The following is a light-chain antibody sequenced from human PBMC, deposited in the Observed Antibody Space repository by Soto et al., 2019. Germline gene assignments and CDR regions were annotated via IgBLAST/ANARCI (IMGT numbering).Light chain of an antibody. CDR3: CSYAGSSTFV. CDR1: SSDVGNYNL. CDR2: EGS. J-gene: IGLJ1*01. V-gene: IGLV2-23*01. Sequence: QSVLTQPASVSGSPGQSITISCTGTSSDVGNYNLVSWYQQHPGKAPKLLIYEGSKRPSGLSNRFSGSKSGNTASLTISGLQAEDEADYYCCSYAGSSTFVFGTGTKLTVL.